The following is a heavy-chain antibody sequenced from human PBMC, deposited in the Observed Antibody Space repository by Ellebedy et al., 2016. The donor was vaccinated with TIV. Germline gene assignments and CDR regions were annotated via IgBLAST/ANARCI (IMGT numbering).Heavy chain of an antibody. Sequence: SETLSLXXTVYGGSISSYYWSWIRQPPGKGLEWIGYIYYSGSTNYNPSLKSRVTISVDTSKNQFSLKLSSVTAADTAVYYCARAATPSTPVDYWGQGTLVTVSS. J-gene: IGHJ4*02. CDR2: IYYSGST. CDR3: ARAATPSTPVDY. CDR1: GGSISSYY. V-gene: IGHV4-59*01. D-gene: IGHD2-15*01.